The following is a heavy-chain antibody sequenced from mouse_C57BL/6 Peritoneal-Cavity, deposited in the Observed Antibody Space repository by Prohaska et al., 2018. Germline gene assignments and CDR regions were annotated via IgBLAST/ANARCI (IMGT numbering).Heavy chain of an antibody. Sequence: TEYNEKFKVKATLTSDTSSSTAYMQLSSLTSEDSAIYFCARDGATVVAKRDYAMDYWGQGTSVTVSS. V-gene: IGHV1-58*01. J-gene: IGHJ4*01. CDR2: T. CDR3: ARDGATVVAKRDYAMDY. D-gene: IGHD1-1*01.